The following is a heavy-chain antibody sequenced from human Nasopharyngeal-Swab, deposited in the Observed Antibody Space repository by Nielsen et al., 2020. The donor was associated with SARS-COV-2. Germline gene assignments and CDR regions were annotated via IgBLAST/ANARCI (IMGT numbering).Heavy chain of an antibody. CDR3: ASGGYDFWSGYPSDY. CDR2: ISTTGSSK. V-gene: IGHV3-11*04. D-gene: IGHD3-3*01. J-gene: IGHJ4*02. CDR1: GFTCSDYC. Sequence: GGSLRLSCAASGFTCSDYCMSWIRQAPGKGLEWVSHISTTGSSKYYADSLKGRFTISRDNDKNSLYLQMNSLRADDTAVYYCASGGYDFWSGYPSDYWGLGTLVTVSS.